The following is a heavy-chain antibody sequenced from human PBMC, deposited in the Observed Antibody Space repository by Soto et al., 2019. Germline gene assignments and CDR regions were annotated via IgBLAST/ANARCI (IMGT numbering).Heavy chain of an antibody. Sequence: ASVKISCKAPGYTFTSYGISWVRQAPGQGLEWMGWISAYNGNTNYAEKLQGIVTMTADTGTSRGYMELRSVRSDYTAVYYCARDSLYLGGEKIGAAGTPVEDYARHHRMDVWGQGTPVTVSS. J-gene: IGHJ6*02. CDR1: GYTFTSYG. V-gene: IGHV1-18*01. D-gene: IGHD6-13*01. CDR2: ISAYNGNT. CDR3: ARDSLYLGGEKIGAAGTPVEDYARHHRMDV.